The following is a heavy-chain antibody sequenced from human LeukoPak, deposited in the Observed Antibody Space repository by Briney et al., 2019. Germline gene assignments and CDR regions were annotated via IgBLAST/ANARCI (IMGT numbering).Heavy chain of an antibody. V-gene: IGHV3-48*03. J-gene: IGHJ4*02. Sequence: GGSLRLSCEASGFNFGTFAMNWVRQAPGKGLEWVSYISSSGSTIYYADSVKGRFTISRDNAKNSLYLQMNSLRAEDTAVYYCAGKAWLSNDYWGQGTLVTVSS. CDR3: AGKAWLSNDY. CDR2: ISSSGSTI. D-gene: IGHD3-22*01. CDR1: GFNFGTFA.